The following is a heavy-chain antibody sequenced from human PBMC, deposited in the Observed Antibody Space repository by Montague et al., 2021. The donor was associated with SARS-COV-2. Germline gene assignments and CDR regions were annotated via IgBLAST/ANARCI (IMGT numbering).Heavy chain of an antibody. CDR1: GFSLSTSGMC. J-gene: IGHJ3*02. CDR3: ARTSIPAAGTAFDI. Sequence: PALVKPTQTLTLTCTFSGFSLSTSGMCVSWIRQPPGKALEWLARIDWDDDKYYSTSLKTRLTISKDTSKNQVVLTMTNMDPGDTATYYCARTSIPAAGTAFDIWGQGTVVTVSS. D-gene: IGHD6-13*01. V-gene: IGHV2-70*11. CDR2: IDWDDDK.